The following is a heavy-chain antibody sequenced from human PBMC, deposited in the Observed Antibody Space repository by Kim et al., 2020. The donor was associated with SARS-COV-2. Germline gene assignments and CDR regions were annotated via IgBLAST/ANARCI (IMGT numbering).Heavy chain of an antibody. CDR3: AREGDQLLQHVKTYYYYYCMDV. CDR2: INTNTGNP. Sequence: ASVKVSCKASGYTFTSYAMNWVRQAPGQGLEWMGWINTNTGNPTYAQGFTGRFVFSLDTSVSTAYLQISSLKAEDTAVYYCAREGDQLLQHVKTYYYYYCMDVWGQGTTVTVSS. D-gene: IGHD2-2*01. J-gene: IGHJ6*02. V-gene: IGHV7-4-1*02. CDR1: GYTFTSYA.